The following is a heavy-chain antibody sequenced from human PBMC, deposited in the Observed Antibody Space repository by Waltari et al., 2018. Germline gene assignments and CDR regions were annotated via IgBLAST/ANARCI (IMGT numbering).Heavy chain of an antibody. J-gene: IGHJ5*02. CDR3: ARGGYYYGSGHNWFDP. Sequence: QVQLVESGGGVVQPGRSLRLSCAASGFPFSSYAMPWVRQAPGKGLEWVAVISYDGSKKYYADSVKGRFTISRDNSKNTLYLQMNSLRAEDTAVYYCARGGYYYGSGHNWFDPWGQGTLVTVSS. D-gene: IGHD3-10*01. V-gene: IGHV3-30-3*01. CDR2: ISYDGSKK. CDR1: GFPFSSYA.